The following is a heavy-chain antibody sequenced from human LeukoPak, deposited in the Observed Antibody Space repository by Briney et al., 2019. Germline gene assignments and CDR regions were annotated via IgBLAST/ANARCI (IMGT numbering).Heavy chain of an antibody. CDR1: GFTFSSYA. Sequence: PGGSLRLSCAASGFTFSSYAMSWVRQAPGKGLEWVSAISGSGGSTYYADSVKGRFTISRDNSKNTLYLQMNSLRAEDTAVYYCAKDARVYDFWSGYYGYYYYMDVWGKGTTVTVSS. D-gene: IGHD3-3*01. CDR2: ISGSGGST. CDR3: AKDARVYDFWSGYYGYYYYMDV. J-gene: IGHJ6*03. V-gene: IGHV3-23*01.